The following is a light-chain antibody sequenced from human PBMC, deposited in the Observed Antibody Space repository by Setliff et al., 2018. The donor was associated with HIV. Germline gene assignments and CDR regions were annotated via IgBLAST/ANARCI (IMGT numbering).Light chain of an antibody. V-gene: IGLV2-11*01. Sequence: QSALTQPASVSGSPGHSVTISCTGTTSDVGGYNYVSWFQHHPGKAPKLIIYDVIKRPSGVPDRFSGSKSGNTASLTISGLQAEDEVDYYCCSYAGDYSWVFGGGTK. CDR3: CSYAGDYSWV. CDR2: DVI. J-gene: IGLJ3*02. CDR1: TSDVGGYNY.